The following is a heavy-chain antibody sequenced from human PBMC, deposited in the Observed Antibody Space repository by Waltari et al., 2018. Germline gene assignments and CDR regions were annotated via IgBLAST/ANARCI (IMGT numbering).Heavy chain of an antibody. CDR1: GFTFSSYS. Sequence: EVQLVESGGGSVQSGGSMRLSCAAAGFTFSSYSMTWVRRAPGTGLEWVATIQTDRIERFYVDSVKGRFTISRDNARNTLYLYMNSLRADDTGVYHCARDKSGWSRDYWGQGTLVTVSS. V-gene: IGHV3-7*01. CDR3: ARDKSGWSRDY. J-gene: IGHJ4*02. D-gene: IGHD6-19*01. CDR2: IQTDRIER.